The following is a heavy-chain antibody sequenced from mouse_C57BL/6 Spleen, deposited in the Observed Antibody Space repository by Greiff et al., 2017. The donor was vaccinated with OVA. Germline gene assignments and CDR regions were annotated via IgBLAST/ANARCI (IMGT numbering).Heavy chain of an antibody. D-gene: IGHD1-1*01. CDR2: IYPGSGST. V-gene: IGHV1-55*01. Sequence: QVQLQQPGAELVKPGASVKMSCKASGYTFTSYWITWVKQRPGQGLEWIGDIYPGSGSTNYNEKFKSKATLTVDTSSSTAYMQLSSLTSEDSAVYYCARGVLRYQAWFAYWGQGTLVTVSA. CDR1: GYTFTSYW. J-gene: IGHJ3*01. CDR3: ARGVLRYQAWFAY.